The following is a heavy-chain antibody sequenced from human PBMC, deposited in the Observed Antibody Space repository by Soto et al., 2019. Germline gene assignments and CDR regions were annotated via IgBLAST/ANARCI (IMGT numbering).Heavy chain of an antibody. CDR2: IYHSGST. J-gene: IGHJ4*02. V-gene: IGHV4-4*02. CDR1: GGSISSSNW. CDR3: AREGGRDGYTGLYYFDY. D-gene: IGHD5-12*01. Sequence: QVQLQESGPGLVKPSGTLSLTCAVSGGSISSSNWWSWVRQPPGKGLEWIGEIYHSGSTNYNPSLKGRVTISVDKSKNQFSLKLSSVTAADTAVYYCAREGGRDGYTGLYYFDYWGQGTLVTVSS.